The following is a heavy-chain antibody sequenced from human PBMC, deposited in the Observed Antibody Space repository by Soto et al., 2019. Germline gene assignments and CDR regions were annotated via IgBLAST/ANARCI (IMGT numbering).Heavy chain of an antibody. D-gene: IGHD3-22*01. CDR2: ISPNSGNT. J-gene: IGHJ6*02. CDR1: GYTFTRNG. CDR3: VKDRDSNSWPSRDV. V-gene: IGHV1-18*01. Sequence: QVHLVQSGAEVKKPGASVNVSCKTSGYTFTRNGISWVRQAPGQGLEWMGWISPNSGNTKYAQKLQGRVIMTTDTSTSTAYMELRSRRSDDTAVYYCVKDRDSNSWPSRDVWGPGTTVTVSS.